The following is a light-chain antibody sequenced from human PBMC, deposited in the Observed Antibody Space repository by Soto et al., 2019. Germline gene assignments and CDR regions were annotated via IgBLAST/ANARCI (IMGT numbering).Light chain of an antibody. J-gene: IGKJ1*01. V-gene: IGKV3-20*01. Sequence: EIVVTQSPGTLSLYPGERATLSCRASQSVSSSSLAWYQQKRRHAPMLLIHDASSRATGITDRFSGSGSGTDFTLTINRLEPEDFAVYYCQQYGSSPRTFGQGTKVDIK. CDR3: QQYGSSPRT. CDR2: DAS. CDR1: QSVSSSS.